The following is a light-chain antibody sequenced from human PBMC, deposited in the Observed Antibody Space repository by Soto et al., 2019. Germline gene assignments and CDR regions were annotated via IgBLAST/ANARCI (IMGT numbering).Light chain of an antibody. CDR3: MSFTSSNTYF. V-gene: IGLV2-14*03. CDR1: SSDVGAYNF. CDR2: DVA. Sequence: QSALTQPASVSGSPGQSITISCTGTSSDVGAYNFVSWYQHYPDKAPKVVIYDVANRPSGVSYRFSASKSGNTAALTISGLQAEDEADYYCMSFTSSNTYFFGTGTKHTVL. J-gene: IGLJ1*01.